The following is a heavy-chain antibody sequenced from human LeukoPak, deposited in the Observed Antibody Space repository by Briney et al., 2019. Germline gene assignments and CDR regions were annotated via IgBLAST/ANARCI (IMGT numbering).Heavy chain of an antibody. CDR2: AFYTGST. V-gene: IGHV4-59*01. CDR3: ASLSHCSTSSCFDY. CDR1: GGSISSYY. J-gene: IGHJ4*02. Sequence: PSETLSLTCTVSGGSISSYYWSSIRQPPGRGMEWIGCAFYTGSTNYHPSLKSLVTISKDTSKRQFSLRLTSVTAADTAIYYCASLSHCSTSSCFDYWGRGTLVTVSS. D-gene: IGHD2-2*01.